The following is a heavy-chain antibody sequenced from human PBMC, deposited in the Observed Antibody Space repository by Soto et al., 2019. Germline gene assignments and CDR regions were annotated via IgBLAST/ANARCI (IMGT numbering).Heavy chain of an antibody. CDR1: GGTFSNFA. D-gene: IGHD2-21*02. CDR2: IIPMFGTA. V-gene: IGHV1-69*06. J-gene: IGHJ4*02. Sequence: QVQLVQSGAEVKKPGSSVKVSCKASGGTFSNFALSWVRQAPGQGLEWMGGIIPMFGTANYAQKFQGRVTINANKSTSTGYRELSSLGCEDTAVYYCANCGGDLESGGDYWGQGTLVTVSS. CDR3: ANCGGDLESGGDY.